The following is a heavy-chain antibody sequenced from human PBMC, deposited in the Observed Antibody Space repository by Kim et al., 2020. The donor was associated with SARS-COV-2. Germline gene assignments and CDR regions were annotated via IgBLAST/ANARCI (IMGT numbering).Heavy chain of an antibody. D-gene: IGHD5-12*01. V-gene: IGHV3-30*18. CDR2: ISYDGSNK. CDR1: GFTFSSYG. CDR3: AKMRLGSGYDYTVGPTQKNFDY. J-gene: IGHJ4*02. Sequence: GGSLRLSCAASGFTFSSYGMHWVRQAPGKGLEWVAVISYDGSNKYYADSVKGRFTISRDNSKNTLYLQMNSLRAEDTAVYYCAKMRLGSGYDYTVGPTQKNFDYWGQGTLVTVSS.